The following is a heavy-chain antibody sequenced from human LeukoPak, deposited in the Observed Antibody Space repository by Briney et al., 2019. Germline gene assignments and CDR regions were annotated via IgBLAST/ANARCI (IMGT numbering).Heavy chain of an antibody. V-gene: IGHV4-59*12. CDR3: ARAIDYVRDSSSWFDP. D-gene: IGHD6-13*01. CDR2: IFNNGST. Sequence: SETLSLTCTVSGDSLTNFYWSWIRQPPGKGLEWVASIFNNGSTNDNRSLKSRVTISLDTSNNQFSLKLSFVTAADTAVYYCARAIDYVRDSSSWFDPWGQGTLVTVSS. J-gene: IGHJ5*02. CDR1: GDSLTNFY.